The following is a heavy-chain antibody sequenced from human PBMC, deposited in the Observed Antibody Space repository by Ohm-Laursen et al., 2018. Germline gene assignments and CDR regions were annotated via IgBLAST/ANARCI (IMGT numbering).Heavy chain of an antibody. CDR1: GFTFSSYG. V-gene: IGHV3-33*06. D-gene: IGHD6-13*01. J-gene: IGHJ6*02. Sequence: SLRLSCSASGFTFSSYGMHWVRQAPGKGLEWVAAIWYDGSNKYYANSVKGRFTISRDNSKNTLYLQMNSLRAEDTAVYYCAKDGVSSWRYYYYGMDVWGQGTTVTVSS. CDR3: AKDGVSSWRYYYYGMDV. CDR2: IWYDGSNK.